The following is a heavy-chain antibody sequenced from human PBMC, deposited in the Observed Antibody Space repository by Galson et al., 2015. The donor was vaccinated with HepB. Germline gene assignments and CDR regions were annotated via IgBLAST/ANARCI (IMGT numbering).Heavy chain of an antibody. CDR2: IREDVNT. CDR3: AKTGSGWTRSGYDY. D-gene: IGHD6-19*01. Sequence: SLRLSCAASGFTFSSDAMSWVRQAPGKGLEWVSTIREDVNTYYADSVRGRFTISRDNSKNTLYLQMNGLTAEDTAVYYCAKTGSGWTRSGYDYWGQGTLVTVSS. V-gene: IGHV3-23*01. CDR1: GFTFSSDA. J-gene: IGHJ4*02.